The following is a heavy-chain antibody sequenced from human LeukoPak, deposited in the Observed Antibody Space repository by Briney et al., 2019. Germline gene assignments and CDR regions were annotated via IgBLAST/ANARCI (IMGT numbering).Heavy chain of an antibody. CDR1: GGSISSGNYY. J-gene: IGHJ4*02. Sequence: SETLSLTCTVSGGSISSGNYYWSWIRQPPGKGLEWIGYIYYSGSTNYHPSLKSRVTISVDTSKNQFSLKLSSVTAADTAVYYCARVLNCGGDCSVLDYWGQGTLVTVSS. V-gene: IGHV4-61*01. CDR2: IYYSGST. CDR3: ARVLNCGGDCSVLDY. D-gene: IGHD2-21*01.